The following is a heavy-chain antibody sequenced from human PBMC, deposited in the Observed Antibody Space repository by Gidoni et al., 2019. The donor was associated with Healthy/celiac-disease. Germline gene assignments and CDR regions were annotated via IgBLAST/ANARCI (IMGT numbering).Heavy chain of an antibody. J-gene: IGHJ6*02. Sequence: EVQLVESGGGLVQHGGFLRLSCAASGLTFSSYSMNWVRQAPGKGLEWVSYISSSSSTIYYADSVKGRFTISRDNAKNSLYLQMNSLRDEDTAVYYCARDQYDTQYYYYYGMDVWGQGTTVTVSS. V-gene: IGHV3-48*02. D-gene: IGHD3-22*01. CDR2: ISSSSSTI. CDR3: ARDQYDTQYYYYYGMDV. CDR1: GLTFSSYS.